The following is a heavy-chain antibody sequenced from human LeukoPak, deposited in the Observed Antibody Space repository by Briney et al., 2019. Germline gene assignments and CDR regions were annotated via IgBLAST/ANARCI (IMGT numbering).Heavy chain of an antibody. J-gene: IGHJ4*02. CDR3: ARAPPTAGGQIDY. CDR2: IYYSGST. CDR1: GGYISSYY. D-gene: IGHD6-13*01. Sequence: PSETLSLTCSVSGGYISSYYWSWIRQPPGKGLEWIGYIYYSGSTNYNSSLKSRVTISVDTSKNQFSLKLSSVTAADTAVYYCARAPPTAGGQIDYWGQGTLVTVSS. V-gene: IGHV4-59*01.